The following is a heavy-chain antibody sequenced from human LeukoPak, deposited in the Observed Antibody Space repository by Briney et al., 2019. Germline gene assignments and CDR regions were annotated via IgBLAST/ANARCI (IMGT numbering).Heavy chain of an antibody. D-gene: IGHD1-26*01. J-gene: IGHJ4*02. Sequence: GASVEVSCKASGGTFSSYAISWVRQAPGQGLEWMGGIIPIFGTANYAQKFQGRVTITTDESTSTAYMELSSLRSEDTAVYYCARGMNNPGSYYFDYWGQGTLVTVSS. CDR2: IIPIFGTA. CDR3: ARGMNNPGSYYFDY. V-gene: IGHV1-69*05. CDR1: GGTFSSYA.